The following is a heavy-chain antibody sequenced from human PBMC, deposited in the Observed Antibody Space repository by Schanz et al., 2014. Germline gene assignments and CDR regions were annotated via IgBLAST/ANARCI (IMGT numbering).Heavy chain of an antibody. CDR2: ISGSGAST. CDR1: GVTFSSYA. D-gene: IGHD3-10*01. Sequence: EVQLLESGGGLVQPGGSLRLSCVASGVTFSSYAMSWVRQASGKWLEWVSAISGSGASTYYADSVKGRFTISRDNSKNTLYLQMNSLRAEDTAVYYCAKDQGSYGSGSYSYFDYWGQGTLATVSS. CDR3: AKDQGSYGSGSYSYFDY. J-gene: IGHJ4*02. V-gene: IGHV3-23*01.